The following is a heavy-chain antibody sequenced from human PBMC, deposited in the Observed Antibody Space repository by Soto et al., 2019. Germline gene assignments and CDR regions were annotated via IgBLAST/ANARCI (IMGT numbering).Heavy chain of an antibody. CDR1: GYTFTGYY. CDR3: ARDHPYSSSSRGFDP. V-gene: IGHV1-2*04. CDR2: INPNSGGT. J-gene: IGHJ5*02. D-gene: IGHD6-6*01. Sequence: ASVKVSCKASGYTFTGYYMHWVLQAPGQGLEWMGWINPNSGGTNYAQKFRGWVTMTRDTSISTAYMELSRLRSDDTAVYYCARDHPYSSSSRGFDPWGQGTLVTVSS.